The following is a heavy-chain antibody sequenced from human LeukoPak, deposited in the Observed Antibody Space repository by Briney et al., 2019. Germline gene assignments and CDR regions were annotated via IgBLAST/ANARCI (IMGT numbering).Heavy chain of an antibody. CDR3: VRGWAPRGEKSSFAS. Sequence: SETLSLTCTVSGASINSDYWTWVRQVAGKGLEWIGRIFASGSTNHNPYLRSRITMSVDTSKNQFSLDLSSVTAAGTGVYYCVRGWAPRGEKSSFASWGQGTLVTVSS. CDR1: GASINSDY. J-gene: IGHJ4*02. D-gene: IGHD3-10*01. CDR2: IFASGST. V-gene: IGHV4-4*07.